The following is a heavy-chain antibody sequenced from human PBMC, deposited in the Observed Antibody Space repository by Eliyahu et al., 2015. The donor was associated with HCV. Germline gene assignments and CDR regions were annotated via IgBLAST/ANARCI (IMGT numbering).Heavy chain of an antibody. V-gene: IGHV1-69*01. CDR3: ARASTTVTTRGFYYYGMDV. J-gene: IGHJ6*02. Sequence: EVKKPGSSVKVSCKASGGTFSSYAFSWVRQAPGQGLEWMGGXIPIFGTANYAQRXQXRVXITAXESTSTAYMELSSLRSDDTAVYFCARASTTVTTRGFYYYGMDVWGQGTTVTVSS. CDR2: XIPIFGTA. CDR1: GGTFSSYA. D-gene: IGHD4-17*01.